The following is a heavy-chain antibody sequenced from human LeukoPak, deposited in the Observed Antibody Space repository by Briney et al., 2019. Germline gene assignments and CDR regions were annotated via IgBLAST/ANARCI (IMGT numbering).Heavy chain of an antibody. CDR2: ISSSSSTI. CDR1: GFTFSSYH. J-gene: IGHJ3*02. D-gene: IGHD3-10*01. Sequence: GGSLRLSCEVSGFTFSSYHMNWVRQAPGKGLEWVSYISSSSSTIYYADSVKGRFTISRDNAKNSLYLQMNSLRAEDTAVYYCARGYYGDAFDIWGQGTMVTVPS. V-gene: IGHV3-48*01. CDR3: ARGYYGDAFDI.